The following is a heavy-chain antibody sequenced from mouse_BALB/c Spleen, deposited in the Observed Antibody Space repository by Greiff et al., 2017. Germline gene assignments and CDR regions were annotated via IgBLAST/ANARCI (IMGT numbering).Heavy chain of an antibody. Sequence: QVQLQQSGAELVRPGTSVKISCKASGYTFTNYWLGWVKQRPGHGLEWIGDIYPGGGYTNYNEKFKGKATLTADTSSSTAYMQLSSLTSEDSAVYFCARGNGSSYDYYAMDYWGQGTSVTVSS. CDR1: GYTFTNYW. CDR2: IYPGGGYT. V-gene: IGHV1-63*02. D-gene: IGHD1-1*01. J-gene: IGHJ4*01. CDR3: ARGNGSSYDYYAMDY.